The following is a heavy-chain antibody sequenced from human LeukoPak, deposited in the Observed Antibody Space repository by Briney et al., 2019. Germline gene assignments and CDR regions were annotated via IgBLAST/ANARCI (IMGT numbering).Heavy chain of an antibody. J-gene: IGHJ4*02. CDR2: IYYSGST. V-gene: IGHV4-59*01. D-gene: IGHD6-19*01. Sequence: PSETLSLTCTVSGGSISSCYWSWIRQPPGKGLEWIGYIYYSGSTNYNPSLKSRVTISVDTSKNQFSLKLSSVTAADTAVYYCARGQWLAYEYYFDYWGQGTLVTVSS. CDR3: ARGQWLAYEYYFDY. CDR1: GGSISSCY.